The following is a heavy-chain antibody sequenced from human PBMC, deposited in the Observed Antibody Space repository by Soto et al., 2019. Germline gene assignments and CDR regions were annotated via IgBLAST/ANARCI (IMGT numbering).Heavy chain of an antibody. CDR3: ARDIFDPSSYYGMDV. D-gene: IGHD3-3*01. CDR2: IWYDGSNK. J-gene: IGHJ6*02. V-gene: IGHV3-33*01. CDR1: GFTFSSYG. Sequence: QVQLVESGGGVVQPGRSLRLSCAASGFTFSSYGMHWVRQAPGKGLEWVAVIWYDGSNKYYADSVKGRFTISRDNSKNTLYLQMNSLRAEDTAVYYCARDIFDPSSYYGMDVWGQGTTVTVSS.